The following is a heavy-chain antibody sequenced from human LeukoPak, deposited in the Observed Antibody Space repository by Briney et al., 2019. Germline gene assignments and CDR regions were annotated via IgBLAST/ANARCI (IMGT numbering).Heavy chain of an antibody. CDR1: GYTFNTYG. V-gene: IGHV1-18*01. CDR3: ARVWAGTGAPKYNYYYYYYMDV. Sequence: ASVKVSCKASGYTFNTYGITWVRQAPGQGLEWMGWISGYNGKTKYAQKLQDRVTMTTDTSTTTAYMELRSLTSDDTAVYYCARVWAGTGAPKYNYYYYYYMDVWGKGTTVTVSS. J-gene: IGHJ6*03. CDR2: ISGYNGKT. D-gene: IGHD7-27*01.